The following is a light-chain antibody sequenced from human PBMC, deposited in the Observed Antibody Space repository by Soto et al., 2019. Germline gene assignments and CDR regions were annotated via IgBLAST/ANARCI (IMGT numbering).Light chain of an antibody. CDR3: QQYNSYWT. CDR2: KAS. J-gene: IGKJ1*01. CDR1: QSISSW. V-gene: IGKV1-5*03. Sequence: DITMTQSPSTLSASVGDRVTITCRASQSISSWLAWYQQKPGKAPKLLIYKASSLESGVPSRFSGGGSGTEFNLTISSLQPDDFATYYCQQYNSYWTFSQGTKVEMK.